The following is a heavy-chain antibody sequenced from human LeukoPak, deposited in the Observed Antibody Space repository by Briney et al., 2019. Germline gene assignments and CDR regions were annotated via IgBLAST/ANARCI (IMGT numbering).Heavy chain of an antibody. CDR3: ARQTGSGLFILP. CDR1: GYSISSGYY. Sequence: SETLSLTCTVSGYSISSGYYWGWIRQPPGKGLEWIGSIYHSGSTYYNPSLKSRVTISVDTSKNQFSLRLTSVAAADTAVYYCARQTGSGLFILPGGQGTLVTVSS. D-gene: IGHD3/OR15-3a*01. CDR2: IYHSGST. V-gene: IGHV4-38-2*02. J-gene: IGHJ4*02.